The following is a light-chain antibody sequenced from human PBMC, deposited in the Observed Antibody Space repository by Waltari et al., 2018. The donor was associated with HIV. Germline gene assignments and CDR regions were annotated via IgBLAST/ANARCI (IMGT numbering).Light chain of an antibody. Sequence: QSVLTPPSSMSGAPGERVAISCPGSTSNLAAGSALHRYQPLPGKAPQPLIYGNTNRPSGVPDRISGFKSGTSASLAITGLQAEDEADYYCQSYDSSLSGVMFGGGTRLTVL. CDR3: QSYDSSLSGVM. V-gene: IGLV1-40*01. CDR2: GNT. J-gene: IGLJ3*02. CDR1: TSNLAAGSA.